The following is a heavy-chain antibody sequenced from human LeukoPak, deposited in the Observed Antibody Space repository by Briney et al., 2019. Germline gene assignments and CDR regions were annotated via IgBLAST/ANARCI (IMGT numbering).Heavy chain of an antibody. Sequence: GGSLRLSCVVSEFAFSSYWVTWVRQAPGKGLEWVANIKQDGSARYYADSVKGRFTISRDNAKNSLYLQMNSLRAEDTAMYYCATYCGGDCYSPHDAFDNWGQGTVVTVSS. V-gene: IGHV3-7*05. CDR2: IKQDGSAR. D-gene: IGHD2-21*02. CDR3: ATYCGGDCYSPHDAFDN. J-gene: IGHJ3*02. CDR1: EFAFSSYW.